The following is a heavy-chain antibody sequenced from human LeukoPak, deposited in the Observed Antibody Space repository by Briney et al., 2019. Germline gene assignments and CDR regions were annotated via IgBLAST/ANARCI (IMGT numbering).Heavy chain of an antibody. Sequence: GGSLRLSCAASGFTFSSYVMSWVRQASGKGLEWVGRIRSKANSYATAYAASVKGRFTISRDDSKNTAYLQMNSLKTEDTAVYYCTREYCSSTSCYNYWGQGTLVTVSS. CDR3: TREYCSSTSCYNY. V-gene: IGHV3-73*01. J-gene: IGHJ4*02. CDR1: GFTFSSYV. CDR2: IRSKANSYAT. D-gene: IGHD2-2*02.